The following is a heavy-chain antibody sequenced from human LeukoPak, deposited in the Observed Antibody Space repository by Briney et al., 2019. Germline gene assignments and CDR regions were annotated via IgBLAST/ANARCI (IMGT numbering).Heavy chain of an antibody. Sequence: GGSLRLSCAASGFIFSTYGMYWVRQAPGKGLEWVAFIRHDGSIKSYADSVKGRSTISRDNSKNTLYLQMNSLRAEDTAVYYCAKDSLADIDYWGQGTLVTVSS. D-gene: IGHD3-16*01. J-gene: IGHJ4*02. V-gene: IGHV3-30*02. CDR3: AKDSLADIDY. CDR1: GFIFSTYG. CDR2: IRHDGSIK.